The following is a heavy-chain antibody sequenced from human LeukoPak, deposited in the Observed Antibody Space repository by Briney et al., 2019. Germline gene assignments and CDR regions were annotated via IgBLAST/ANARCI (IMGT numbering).Heavy chain of an antibody. J-gene: IGHJ4*02. CDR1: GGSISSYY. CDR2: IYYSGST. Sequence: SETLSLTCTVSGGSISSYYWSWIRQPPGKGLEWIGYIYYSGSTNYNPSLKSRVTISVDTSKNQFSLKLSSVTAADTAVYYCAGTHDFWSGTGYYFDYWGQGTLVTVSS. CDR3: AGTHDFWSGTGYYFDY. V-gene: IGHV4-59*01. D-gene: IGHD3-3*01.